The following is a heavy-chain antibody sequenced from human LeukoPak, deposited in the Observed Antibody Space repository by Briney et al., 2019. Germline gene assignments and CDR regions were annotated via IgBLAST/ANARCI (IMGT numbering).Heavy chain of an antibody. CDR3: ARLDDRAARIGVGHSSSWSSRRGFDY. Sequence: PSETLSLTCAVYGGSFSGYYWSWVRQPPGKGLEWIGEMNHSGSTNYNPSLKSRVTISVDTSKNQFSLKLSSVTAADTAVYYCARLDDRAARIGVGHSSSWSSRRGFDYWGQGTLVTVSS. D-gene: IGHD6-13*01. J-gene: IGHJ4*02. CDR2: MNHSGST. V-gene: IGHV4-34*01. CDR1: GGSFSGYY.